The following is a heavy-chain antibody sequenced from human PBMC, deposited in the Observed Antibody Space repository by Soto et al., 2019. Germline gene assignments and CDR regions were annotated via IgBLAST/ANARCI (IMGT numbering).Heavy chain of an antibody. CDR3: ARDRARYDSSGYYSDY. J-gene: IGHJ4*02. Sequence: PSETLSLTCTVSGGSISSGDYYWSWIRQPPGKGLEWIGYIYYSGSTYYNPSLKSRVTISVDTSKNQFSLKLSSVTAADTAVYYCARDRARYDSSGYYSDYWGQGTLVTV. V-gene: IGHV4-30-4*01. CDR2: IYYSGST. D-gene: IGHD3-22*01. CDR1: GGSISSGDYY.